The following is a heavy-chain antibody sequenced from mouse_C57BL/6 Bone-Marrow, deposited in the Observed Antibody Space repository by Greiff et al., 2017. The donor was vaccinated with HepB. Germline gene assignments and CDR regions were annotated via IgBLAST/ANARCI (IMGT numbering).Heavy chain of an antibody. CDR2: IHPNSGST. CDR3: ARRYYGSSLMDY. V-gene: IGHV1-64*01. J-gene: IGHJ4*01. CDR1: GYTFTSYW. D-gene: IGHD1-1*01. Sequence: QVQLQQPGAELVKPGASVKLSCKASGYTFTSYWMHWVKQRPGQGLEWIGMIHPNSGSTNYNEKFKSKATLTVDKSSSTAYMQLSSLTSEDSAVYYCARRYYGSSLMDYWGQGTSVTVSS.